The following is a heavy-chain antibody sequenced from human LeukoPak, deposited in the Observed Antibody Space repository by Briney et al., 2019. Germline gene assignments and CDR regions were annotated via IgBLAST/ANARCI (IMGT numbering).Heavy chain of an antibody. V-gene: IGHV3-49*04. CDR1: GFTFGDYA. CDR2: IRSKAYGGTT. J-gene: IGHJ4*02. Sequence: GGSLRLSCTASGFTFGDYAMSWVRQAPGKGLEWVGSIRSKAYGGTTEYAASVKGRFTISRDDSKSIAYLQMNSLKTEDTAVYYCTGLPSGFSFDYWGQGTLVTVSS. D-gene: IGHD6-19*01. CDR3: TGLPSGFSFDY.